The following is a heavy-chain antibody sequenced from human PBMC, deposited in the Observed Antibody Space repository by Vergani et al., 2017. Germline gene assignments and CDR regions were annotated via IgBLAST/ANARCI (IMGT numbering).Heavy chain of an antibody. CDR3: AGGRDTMVRVPPRAFYV. J-gene: IGHJ3*01. V-gene: IGHV4-34*01. CDR2: INHSGST. Sequence: QVQLQQWGAGLLKPSETLSLTCAVYGGSFSGYYWSWIRQPPGKGLEWIGEINHSGSTNYNPSLKSRVTISVDTSKNQFSLKLSSVTAADTAVYYCAGGRDTMVRVPPRAFYVWGQGTMVTVSS. D-gene: IGHD3-10*01. CDR1: GGSFSGYY.